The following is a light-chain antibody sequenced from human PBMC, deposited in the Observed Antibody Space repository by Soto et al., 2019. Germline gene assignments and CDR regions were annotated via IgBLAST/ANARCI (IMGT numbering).Light chain of an antibody. J-gene: IGKJ2*01. CDR1: QGISSY. CDR2: AAS. CDR3: QQSHNTPRT. Sequence: DIQLTQSPSSLSASVGDRVTITCRVSQGISSYLNWYQQKPGKAPKLLIFAASSMQSGVPLRFSGSGSGTDFTLTISSLQPEDFATYYCQQSHNTPRTFGQGTKLEIK. V-gene: IGKV1-39*01.